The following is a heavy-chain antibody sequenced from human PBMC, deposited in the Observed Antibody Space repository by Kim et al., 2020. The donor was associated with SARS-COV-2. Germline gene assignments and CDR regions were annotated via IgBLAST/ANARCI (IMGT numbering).Heavy chain of an antibody. V-gene: IGHV4-34*01. D-gene: IGHD3-3*01. CDR2: INHSGST. J-gene: IGHJ6*02. Sequence: SETLSLTCAVYGGSFSGYYWSWIRQPPGKGLEWIGEINHSGSTNYNPSLKSRVTISVDTSKNQFSLKLSSVTAADTAVYYCARGAKITIFGVARNYGMDVWGQGTTVTVSS. CDR1: GGSFSGYY. CDR3: ARGAKITIFGVARNYGMDV.